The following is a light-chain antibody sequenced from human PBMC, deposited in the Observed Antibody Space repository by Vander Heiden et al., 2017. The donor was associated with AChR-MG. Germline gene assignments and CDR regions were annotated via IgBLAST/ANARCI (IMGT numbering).Light chain of an antibody. J-gene: IGKJ1*01. CDR2: DAS. V-gene: IGKV1-27*01. CDR1: QGISNY. Sequence: DIQMTQSPSSLSASVGDRVTITCRASQGISNYLAWYQQRPGKVPKLLIYDASTLQSGVPSRFSGSGSGTDFTLTISSLQPEDVATYYCQKYNSAPAWTFDQGTKVEIK. CDR3: QKYNSAPAWT.